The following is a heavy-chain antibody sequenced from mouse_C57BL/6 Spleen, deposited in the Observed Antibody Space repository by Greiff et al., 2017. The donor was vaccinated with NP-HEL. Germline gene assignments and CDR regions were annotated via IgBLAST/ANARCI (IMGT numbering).Heavy chain of an antibody. CDR3: ARRWDYSSYFDY. CDR1: GFTFSDYG. Sequence: EVKLMESGGGLVKPGGSLKLSCAASGFTFSDYGMHWVRQAPEKGLGWVAYISSGSSTIYYADTVKGRFTISRDNAKNTLFLQMTSLRSEDTAMYYCARRWDYSSYFDYWGQGTTLTVSS. V-gene: IGHV5-17*01. CDR2: ISSGSSTI. J-gene: IGHJ2*01. D-gene: IGHD2-5*01.